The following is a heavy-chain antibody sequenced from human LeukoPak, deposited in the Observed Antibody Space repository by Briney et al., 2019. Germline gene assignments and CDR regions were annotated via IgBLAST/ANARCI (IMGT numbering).Heavy chain of an antibody. CDR2: ISSSSYI. CDR1: GFTFSSYS. CDR3: ARYPSSSSGWYYYMDV. Sequence: GGSLRLSCAASGFTFSSYSMNWVRQAPGKGLQWVSSISSSSYIYYADSVKGRFTISRDNAKNSLYLQMNSLRAEDTAVYYCARYPSSSSGWYYYMDVWGKGTTVTVSS. V-gene: IGHV3-21*01. D-gene: IGHD6-19*01. J-gene: IGHJ6*03.